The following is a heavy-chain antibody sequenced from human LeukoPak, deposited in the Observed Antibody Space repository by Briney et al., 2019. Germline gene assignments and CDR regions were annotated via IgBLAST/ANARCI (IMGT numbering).Heavy chain of an antibody. Sequence: PGGSLRLSCVASGFTFDEYAMHWVRQVPGKGLEWVANIKQDGSEKYYVDSVKGRFTISRDNAKNSLYLQMNSLRAEDTAVYYCARDRYYYGSGSYYNPDYWGQGTLVTVSS. CDR1: GFTFDEYA. D-gene: IGHD3-10*01. J-gene: IGHJ4*02. V-gene: IGHV3-7*01. CDR2: IKQDGSEK. CDR3: ARDRYYYGSGSYYNPDY.